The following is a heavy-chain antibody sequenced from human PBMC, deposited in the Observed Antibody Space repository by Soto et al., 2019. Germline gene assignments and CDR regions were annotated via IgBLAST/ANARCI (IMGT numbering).Heavy chain of an antibody. CDR2: RSFDGNNK. CDR3: GRCSSTSCHLGADY. Sequence: QVQLVESGGGVVQPGRSLRLSCAASGFTFSSYALHWVRQAPGRGLEWVALRSFDGNNKYYANSVKGRFTISRDNSKNPLYLQMSSLRAEDTAVYYCGRCSSTSCHLGADYWGQGTLVTVSS. V-gene: IGHV3-30-3*01. CDR1: GFTFSSYA. D-gene: IGHD2-2*01. J-gene: IGHJ4*02.